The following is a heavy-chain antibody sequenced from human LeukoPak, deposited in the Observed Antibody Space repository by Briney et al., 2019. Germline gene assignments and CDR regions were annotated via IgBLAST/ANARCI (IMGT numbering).Heavy chain of an antibody. V-gene: IGHV4-38-2*02. D-gene: IGHD3-3*01. Sequence: PSETLSLTCTVSGYSISSGYYWGWIRQPPGKGLEWIGSIYHSGSTYYNPSLKSRVTISVDTSKNQFSLKLSSVTAADTAVYYCARANADFWSGYHYYFDYWGQGTLVTVSP. J-gene: IGHJ4*02. CDR3: ARANADFWSGYHYYFDY. CDR2: IYHSGST. CDR1: GYSISSGYY.